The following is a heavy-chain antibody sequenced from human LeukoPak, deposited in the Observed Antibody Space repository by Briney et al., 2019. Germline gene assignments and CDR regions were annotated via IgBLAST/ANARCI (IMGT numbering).Heavy chain of an antibody. CDR2: VHLDGRT. J-gene: IGHJ4*02. CDR1: GGSVTSTNW. V-gene: IGHV4-4*02. Sequence: SETLSLTCAVSGGSVTSTNWWTWVRQPPGKGLEWIGEVHLDGRTNYNPSLTGRLTLSVDLYENHISLKLTSVTAADTAVYYCAREGGLYRPLDYLGQGTLVTVSS. CDR3: AREGGLYRPLDY.